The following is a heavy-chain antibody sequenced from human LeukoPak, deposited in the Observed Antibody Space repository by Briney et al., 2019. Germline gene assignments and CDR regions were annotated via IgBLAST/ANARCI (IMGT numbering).Heavy chain of an antibody. J-gene: IGHJ4*02. V-gene: IGHV4-31*03. D-gene: IGHD6-6*01. CDR3: ARDPTRAARPYFDY. CDR1: GGSISSGGYY. CDR2: IYYSGST. Sequence: PSETLSLTCTVSGGSISSGGYYWSWIRQHPGKGLEWIGYIYYSGSTYYNPSLKSRVTISVDTSKNQFSLKLSSVTAADTAVYYCARDPTRAARPYFDYWGQGTPVTVSS.